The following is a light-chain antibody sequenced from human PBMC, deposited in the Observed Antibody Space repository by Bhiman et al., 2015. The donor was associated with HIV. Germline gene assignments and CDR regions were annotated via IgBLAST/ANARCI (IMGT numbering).Light chain of an antibody. V-gene: IGLV2-23*02. J-gene: IGLJ2*01. CDR2: ENN. Sequence: QSALTQPASVSGSPGQSITISCTGTSSDVGGYNYVSWYQQLPGTAPKLLIYENNKRPSGIPDRFSGSKSGNTASLTISGLQAEDEAHYYCCSYAGSNTFLFGGGTKLTVL. CDR1: SSDVGGYNY. CDR3: CSYAGSNTFL.